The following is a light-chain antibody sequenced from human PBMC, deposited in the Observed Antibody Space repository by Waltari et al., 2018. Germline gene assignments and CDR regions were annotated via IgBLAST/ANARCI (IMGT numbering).Light chain of an antibody. CDR2: DAS. Sequence: ATLSCRASQRISRFLAWYQQKPGQAPRLLIYDASSRATGIPDRFSGSGSGTDFSLTISRLEPEDIAVYYCQKYGSLPATFGQGTKVEIK. V-gene: IGKV3-20*01. CDR3: QKYGSLPAT. J-gene: IGKJ1*01. CDR1: QRISRF.